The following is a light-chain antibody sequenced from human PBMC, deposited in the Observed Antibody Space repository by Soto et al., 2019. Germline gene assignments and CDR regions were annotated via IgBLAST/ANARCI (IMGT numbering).Light chain of an antibody. J-gene: IGKJ1*01. CDR3: LQYDDGSLST. CDR2: GAS. Sequence: EIVLTQSPDTLSLSPGDGATLSCRASQTIHNNFLAWYQQKPGQTPRLLIYGASTRAPDIPNRISGSGAGADFTPTTISLQPDDFAVIYCLQYDDGSLSTFGQGTTLEVK. V-gene: IGKV3-20*01. CDR1: QTIHNNF.